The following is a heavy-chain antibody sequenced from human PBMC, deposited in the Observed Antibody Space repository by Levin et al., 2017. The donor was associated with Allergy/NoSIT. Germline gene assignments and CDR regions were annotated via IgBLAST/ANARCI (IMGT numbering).Heavy chain of an antibody. CDR3: TTSPGGDCYYP. V-gene: IGHV3-15*01. CDR2: IKSKTDGGTT. CDR1: GFTFSNAW. D-gene: IGHD2-21*02. J-gene: IGHJ5*02. Sequence: MTGGSLRLSCAASGFTFSNAWMSWVRQAPGKGLEWVGRIKSKTDGGTTDYAAPVKGRFTISRDDSKNTLYLQMNSLKTEDTAVYYCTTSPGGDCYYPWGQGTLVTVSS.